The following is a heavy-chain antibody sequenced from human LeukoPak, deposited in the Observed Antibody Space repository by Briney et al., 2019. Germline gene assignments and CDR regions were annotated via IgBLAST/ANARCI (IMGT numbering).Heavy chain of an antibody. CDR1: GFSFSSYG. J-gene: IGHJ4*02. CDR3: AKCTTSCYAKSFED. Sequence: GGSLRLSCAASGFSFSSYGMHWVRQAPGKGLEWVAYIQYDGSNEQYADSVKGRFSISRDSSKNILNLQMNSLRAEDTAVYYCAKCTTSCYAKSFEDWGQGTLVTVSS. V-gene: IGHV3-30*02. CDR2: IQYDGSNE. D-gene: IGHD2-2*01.